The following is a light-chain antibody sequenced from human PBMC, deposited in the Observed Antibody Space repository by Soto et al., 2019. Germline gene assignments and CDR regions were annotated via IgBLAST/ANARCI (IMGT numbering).Light chain of an antibody. CDR3: QQYGSWPRT. CDR2: GAS. J-gene: IGKJ1*01. Sequence: IVLTQSPGTLSLSPGERATLSCRASQSVSSFYLAWYQQRAGQAPRLLISGASTRTTGIPDRFSGSGSGTDFTLTISRLEPEDFAVYYCQQYGSWPRTFGQGTKVEIK. CDR1: QSVSSFY. V-gene: IGKV3-20*01.